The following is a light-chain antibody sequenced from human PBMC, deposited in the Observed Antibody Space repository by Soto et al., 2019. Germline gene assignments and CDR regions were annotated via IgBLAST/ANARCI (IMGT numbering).Light chain of an antibody. Sequence: DIERTQTKSFVSASLGDRVTITCRASQGITSWLAWYQQKPGKAPKPXIYAATLLHSGVPSKFSGSESGTDFSLTISCLQPEDFATYFCQQSSDFTLTFGGGTQGDI. CDR2: AAT. CDR3: QQSSDFTLT. V-gene: IGKV1D-12*01. J-gene: IGKJ4*01. CDR1: QGITSW.